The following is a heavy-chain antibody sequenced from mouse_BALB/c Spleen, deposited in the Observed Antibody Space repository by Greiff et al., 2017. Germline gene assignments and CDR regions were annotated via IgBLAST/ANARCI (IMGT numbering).Heavy chain of an antibody. CDR1: GYTFTSYW. CDR2: IYPGDGDT. V-gene: IGHV1-87*01. J-gene: IGHJ2*01. D-gene: IGHD2-2*01. Sequence: QVQLQQSGAELARPGASVKLSCKASGYTFTSYWMQWVKQRPGQGLEWIGAIYPGDGDTRYTQKFKGKATLTADKSSSTAYMQLSSLASEDSAVYYCARSNYYGYGYFDYWGQGTTLTVSS. CDR3: ARSNYYGYGYFDY.